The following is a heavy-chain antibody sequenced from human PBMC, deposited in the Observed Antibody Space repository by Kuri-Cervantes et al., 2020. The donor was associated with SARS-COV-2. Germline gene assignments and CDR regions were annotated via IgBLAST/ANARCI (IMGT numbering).Heavy chain of an antibody. J-gene: IGHJ6*02. CDR3: ASNSNYWYYGMDV. CDR1: GYTFTGYY. Sequence: ASVKVSCKASGYTFTGYYMHWVRQAPGQGLEWMGWINPNSGGTNYAQKFQGRVTMTRDTSISTADMELSRLRSDDTAVYYCASNSNYWYYGMDVWGQGTTVTVSS. CDR2: INPNSGGT. V-gene: IGHV1-2*02. D-gene: IGHD4-11*01.